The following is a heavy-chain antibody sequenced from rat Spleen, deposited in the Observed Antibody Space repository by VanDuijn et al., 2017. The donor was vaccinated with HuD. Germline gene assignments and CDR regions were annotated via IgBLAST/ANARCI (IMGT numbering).Heavy chain of an antibody. CDR1: RFNFSDYT. V-gene: IGHV5S23*01. J-gene: IGHJ1*01. Sequence: EVRLVESGGGLVQPGRSLKLSCAASRFNFSDYTMAWVRQAPEKGLEWVASISPSGGSTYYRDSVKGRFTVSRDNAKSTLYLQIDSLRSEDSATYYCTGGGIPWYLDFWGPGTMVTVSS. CDR3: TGGGIPWYLDF. CDR2: ISPSGGST. D-gene: IGHD2-2*01.